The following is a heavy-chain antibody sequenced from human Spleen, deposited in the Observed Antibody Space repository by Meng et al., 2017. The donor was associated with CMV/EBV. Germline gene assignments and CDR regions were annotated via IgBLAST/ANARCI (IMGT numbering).Heavy chain of an antibody. J-gene: IGHJ5*02. D-gene: IGHD5-24*01. CDR1: GTVTSFS. V-gene: IGHV1-69*01. Sequence: GTVTSFSISGLRQAPGQGLEWMGGITPVFAMTKYAQKFEGRVTFSADEPATTITMAMSSLRSDDTAIYYCARGLGDLEMTSTNWFETWGQGTLVTVSS. CDR3: ARGLGDLEMTSTNWFET. CDR2: ITPVFAMT.